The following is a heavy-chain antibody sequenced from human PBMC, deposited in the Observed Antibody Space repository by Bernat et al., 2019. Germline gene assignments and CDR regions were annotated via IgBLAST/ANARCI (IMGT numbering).Heavy chain of an antibody. V-gene: IGHV3-33*01. Sequence: QVLLVESGGGVVQPGRSLRLSCAASGFALSSNGMHWVRQAPGKGLEWLAVIYYDGNNKYYADSVKGRFTVSRDSSKNTLYLQMNSLRAEDTAVYYCARVAEYGGHYYYYMDVWGKGTTVTVSS. J-gene: IGHJ6*03. D-gene: IGHD4-23*01. CDR3: ARVAEYGGHYYYYMDV. CDR1: GFALSSNG. CDR2: IYYDGNNK.